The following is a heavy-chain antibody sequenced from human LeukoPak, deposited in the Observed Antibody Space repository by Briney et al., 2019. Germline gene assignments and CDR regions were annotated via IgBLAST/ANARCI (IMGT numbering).Heavy chain of an antibody. V-gene: IGHV4-59*01. J-gene: IGHJ5*02. CDR1: GDSITNSY. CDR2: TYHSGSS. Sequence: SETLSLTCTVSGDSITNSYWAWIRQSPGKGLDWIGNTYHSGSSAYHPSLKRRVSILVDTSTNQLFLNLTSVTAEATAVYYCARRVVAAHNWFDPWGQGTLVTVSS. D-gene: IGHD2-15*01. CDR3: ARRVVAAHNWFDP.